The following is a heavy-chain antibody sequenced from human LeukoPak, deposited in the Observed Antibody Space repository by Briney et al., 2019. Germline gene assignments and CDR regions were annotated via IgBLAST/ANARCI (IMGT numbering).Heavy chain of an antibody. J-gene: IGHJ4*02. D-gene: IGHD6-6*01. CDR2: IHYTGST. Sequence: SETLSLTCLVSGGSISGSHWSWIRQPPGKGLEWIGYIHYTGSTDYNPSLRSRVTLSIDMSKNQFSLRLSSVTAADTAVYYCARDRTRQRYFDYWGQGTLAPVSS. CDR1: GGSISGSH. V-gene: IGHV4-59*12. CDR3: ARDRTRQRYFDY.